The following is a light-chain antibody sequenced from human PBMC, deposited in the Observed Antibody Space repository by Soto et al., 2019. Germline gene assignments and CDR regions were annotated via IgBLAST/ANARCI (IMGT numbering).Light chain of an antibody. CDR1: QSIGRW. CDR2: DAS. V-gene: IGKV1-5*01. CDR3: QQRSILPGT. J-gene: IGKJ1*01. Sequence: DIKMYQSPSTLSAIIGDRVTITCRASQSIGRWLAWYQQKPGKAPKLLIYDASSLESGVPSRFSGSGSGTEFTLTISCLQPDDFAVYCCQQRSILPGTFGQ.